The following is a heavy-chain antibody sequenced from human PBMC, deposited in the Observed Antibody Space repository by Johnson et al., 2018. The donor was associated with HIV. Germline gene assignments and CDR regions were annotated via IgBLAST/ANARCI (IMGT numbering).Heavy chain of an antibody. J-gene: IGHJ3*02. CDR1: GFTFSNYA. Sequence: VQLVESGGDLVQPGGSLRLSCAASGFTFSNYAMTWVRQAPGKGLEWVSAISGSGGNTYYADSVKGRFTISRDNSENTLYLQMNSLRAEDTALYYCARDRITMVRGVTEDAFDIWGQGTMVTVSS. D-gene: IGHD3-10*01. V-gene: IGHV3-23*04. CDR2: ISGSGGNT. CDR3: ARDRITMVRGVTEDAFDI.